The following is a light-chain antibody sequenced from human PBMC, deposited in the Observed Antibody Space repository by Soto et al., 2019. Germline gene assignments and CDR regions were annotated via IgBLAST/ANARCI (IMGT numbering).Light chain of an antibody. V-gene: IGKV3-20*01. CDR2: GAS. Sequence: EIVLTQSPGTLSMSPGERATLSCRASQAVGSSLLAWYQHKPGQAPRLVIYGASSRATGIPDRFSGSGSGTDFTLTISRLEPEDFAVYYCQQGGGSLWTFGQGTTVEIK. CDR1: QAVGSSL. CDR3: QQGGGSLWT. J-gene: IGKJ1*01.